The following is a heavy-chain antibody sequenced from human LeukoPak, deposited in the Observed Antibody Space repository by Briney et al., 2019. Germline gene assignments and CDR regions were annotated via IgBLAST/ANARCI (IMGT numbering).Heavy chain of an antibody. J-gene: IGHJ6*02. Sequence: GASVKVSCKASGGTFISYAISWVRQAPGQGLEWMGGIIPIFGTANYAQKFQGRVTITADESTSTAYMELSSLRSEDTAVYYCARARSMEMATIARETDYYYGMDVWGQGTTVTVSS. CDR2: IIPIFGTA. CDR3: ARARSMEMATIARETDYYYGMDV. V-gene: IGHV1-69*13. CDR1: GGTFISYA. D-gene: IGHD5-24*01.